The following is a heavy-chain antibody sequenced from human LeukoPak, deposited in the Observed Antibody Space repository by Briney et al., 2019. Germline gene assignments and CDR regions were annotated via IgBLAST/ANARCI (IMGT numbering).Heavy chain of an antibody. CDR2: IYSSGSA. D-gene: IGHD3-3*01. J-gene: IGHJ4*02. CDR1: GGSINSNNYY. CDR3: QSRYLEWLLEY. V-gene: IGHV4-39*01. Sequence: AEPLSLICTVSGGSINSNNYYWGRSRQPPGKGREWIGSIYSSGSAYYNPSLKSRVTISVDTSKNQFSLRLSSVTAADTAVYYCQSRYLEWLLEYWGQGTLVTVSS.